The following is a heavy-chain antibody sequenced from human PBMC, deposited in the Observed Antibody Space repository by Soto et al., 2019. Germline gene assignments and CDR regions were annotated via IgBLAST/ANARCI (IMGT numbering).Heavy chain of an antibody. CDR3: ARHYSAYSSSDWFDP. D-gene: IGHD6-6*01. Sequence: QVQLQESAPGLVKPSETLSLTCTVSGGSISSYYWTWIRQPPGKGLEWIGYIFYSGSTNYNPSLKSRVTISVDTSKNQFSLKLSSVTAADTAVYYCARHYSAYSSSDWFDPWGQGTLVTVSS. V-gene: IGHV4-59*08. CDR1: GGSISSYY. CDR2: IFYSGST. J-gene: IGHJ5*02.